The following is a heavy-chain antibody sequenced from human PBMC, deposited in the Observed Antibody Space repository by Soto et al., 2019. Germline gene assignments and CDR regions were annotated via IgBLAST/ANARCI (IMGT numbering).Heavy chain of an antibody. CDR3: AKAGFGPGNRYIYYYMDV. CDR2: ISGRGGST. J-gene: IGHJ6*03. CDR1: GFIFSDYA. Sequence: PGGSLRLSCAASGFIFSDYAMSWVRQAPGKGLEWVSAISGRGGSTHDADSVKGRFTISRDNSKNTLYLQMNSLRAEDTAAYYCAKAGFGPGNRYIYYYMDVWGKGTTVTVSS. V-gene: IGHV3-23*01. D-gene: IGHD3-16*01.